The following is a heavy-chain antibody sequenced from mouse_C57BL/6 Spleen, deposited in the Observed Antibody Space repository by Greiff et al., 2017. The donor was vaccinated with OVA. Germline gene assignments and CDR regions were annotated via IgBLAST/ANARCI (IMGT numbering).Heavy chain of an antibody. Sequence: QVQLKQPGAELVKPGASVKLSCKASGYTFTSYWMHWVKQRPGQGLEWIGMIHPNSGSTNYNEKFKSKATLTVDKSSSTAYMQLSSLTSEDSAVYYCARRGSSGYPFDYWGQGTTLTVSS. J-gene: IGHJ2*01. CDR2: IHPNSGST. V-gene: IGHV1-64*01. D-gene: IGHD3-2*02. CDR1: GYTFTSYW. CDR3: ARRGSSGYPFDY.